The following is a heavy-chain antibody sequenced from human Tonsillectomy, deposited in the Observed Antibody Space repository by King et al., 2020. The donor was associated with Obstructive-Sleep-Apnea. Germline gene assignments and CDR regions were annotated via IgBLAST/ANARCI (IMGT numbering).Heavy chain of an antibody. J-gene: IGHJ5*02. D-gene: IGHD3-3*01. CDR2: VFPDDSDV. Sequence: DVQLVESGAEVKKPGESLRISCQGSGYRFTNYWIGWVRQLPGKGLEWMGDVFPDDSDVRYNPSFEGQVTISADKSITTAYLHWSSLKASDTATYYCVRRSRDVVTSTRTVFGGGNWFDPWGQGTLVTVSS. CDR3: VRRSRDVVTSTRTVFGGGNWFDP. CDR1: GYRFTNYW. V-gene: IGHV5-51*01.